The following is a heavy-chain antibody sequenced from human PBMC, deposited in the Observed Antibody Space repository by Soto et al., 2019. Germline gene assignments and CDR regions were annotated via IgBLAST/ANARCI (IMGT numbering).Heavy chain of an antibody. Sequence: SVKVSCKASGGTFSSYAISWVRQAPGQGLEWMGGIIPIFGTANYAQKFQGRVTITADESTSTAYMELSSLRSEDTAVYYCVRGYVPRGTNDYWGQGTLVTVSS. D-gene: IGHD3-16*01. CDR1: GGTFSSYA. CDR3: VRGYVPRGTNDY. V-gene: IGHV1-69*13. J-gene: IGHJ4*02. CDR2: IIPIFGTA.